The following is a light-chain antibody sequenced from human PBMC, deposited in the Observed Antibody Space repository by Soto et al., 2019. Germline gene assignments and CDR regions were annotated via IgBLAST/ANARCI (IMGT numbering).Light chain of an antibody. CDR3: AAWDDSLNGVV. CDR1: SSKIGSNT. V-gene: IGLV1-44*01. Sequence: QSVLTQPPSPSGTPGQRVTISCSGSSSKIGSNTVNWYQQLPGTAPKLLLYSNNQRPSGVPDRFSGSKSGTSASLAISGLQSEDEADYDCAAWDDSLNGVVFGGGTKVTVL. J-gene: IGLJ2*01. CDR2: SNN.